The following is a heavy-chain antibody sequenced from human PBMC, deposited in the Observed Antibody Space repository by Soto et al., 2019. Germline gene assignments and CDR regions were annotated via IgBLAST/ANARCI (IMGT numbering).Heavy chain of an antibody. V-gene: IGHV1-2*04. CDR2: INPNSGGT. Sequence: ASVKGSCKASGYTFTGYYMHWVRQAPGQGLEWMGWINPNSGGTNYAQKFQGWVTMTRDTSISTAYMELSRLRSDDTAVYYCARDDGSSWSYGMDVWGQGTTVPVSS. CDR3: ARDDGSSWSYGMDV. CDR1: GYTFTGYY. D-gene: IGHD6-13*01. J-gene: IGHJ6*02.